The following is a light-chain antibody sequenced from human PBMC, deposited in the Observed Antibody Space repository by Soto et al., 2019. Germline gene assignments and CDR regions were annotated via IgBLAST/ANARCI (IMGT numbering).Light chain of an antibody. CDR1: QDISNY. CDR2: EAS. V-gene: IGKV1-33*01. CDR3: QHYDNFPVT. J-gene: IGKJ4*01. Sequence: DIEMTQSPSSLSASVGDRVTITCQASQDISNYLNWYRQRPGKAPQLLIYEASNLQTGVSSRFSGTGSGTEFTFTISSLQPEDFATYYCQHYDNFPVTFGGGTKVEIK.